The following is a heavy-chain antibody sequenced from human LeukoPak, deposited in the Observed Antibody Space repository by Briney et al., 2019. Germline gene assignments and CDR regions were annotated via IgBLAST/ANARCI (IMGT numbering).Heavy chain of an antibody. D-gene: IGHD3-3*01. V-gene: IGHV3-23*01. CDR1: GFTFSSYA. CDR2: ISGSGGST. J-gene: IGHJ6*03. CDR3: AKSSKIFRVPTYPYYYYMDV. Sequence: GGSLRLSCAASGFTFSSYAMSWVRQAPGKGLEWVSAISGSGGSTYYADSVKGRFTISRDNSKNTLYLQMNSLRAEDTAVYYCAKSSKIFRVPTYPYYYYMDVWGKGTTVTVSS.